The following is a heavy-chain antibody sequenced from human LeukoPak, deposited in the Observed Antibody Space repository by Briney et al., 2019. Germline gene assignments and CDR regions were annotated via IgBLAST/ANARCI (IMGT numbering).Heavy chain of an antibody. D-gene: IGHD2-2*01. CDR3: ARATSDFVVVPAAYNWFDP. J-gene: IGHJ5*02. V-gene: IGHV3-48*01. CDR2: ISSSSSTI. Sequence: GGSLRLSCAASGFTFSSYSMNWVRQAPGKRLEWASYISSSSSTIYYADSVKGRFTISRDNAKNSLYLQMNSLRAEDTAVYYCARATSDFVVVPAAYNWFDPWGQGTLVTVSS. CDR1: GFTFSSYS.